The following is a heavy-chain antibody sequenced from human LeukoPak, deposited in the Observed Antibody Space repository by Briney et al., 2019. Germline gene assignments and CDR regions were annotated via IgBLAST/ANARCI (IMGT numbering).Heavy chain of an antibody. CDR1: GFTFSNAW. D-gene: IGHD4-23*01. V-gene: IGHV3-15*01. Sequence: PGGSLRLSCAASGFTFSNAWMSWVRQAPGKGLEWVGRIKSKTDGGTTDYAAPVKGRFTISRDDSKNTLYLQMNSLKTEDTAVYYCTTDYGGNSGAYYYYMDVWGKGTTVTVSS. J-gene: IGHJ6*03. CDR2: IKSKTDGGTT. CDR3: TTDYGGNSGAYYYYMDV.